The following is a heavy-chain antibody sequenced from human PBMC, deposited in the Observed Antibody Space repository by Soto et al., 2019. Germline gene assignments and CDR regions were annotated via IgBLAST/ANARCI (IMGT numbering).Heavy chain of an antibody. D-gene: IGHD6-6*01. Sequence: ASVKVSCKASGYTFTSYYMHWVRQAPGQGLEWMGIINPSGGSTSYAQKFQGRVTMTRDTSTSTVYMELSSLRSEDTAVYYCATTNSEYSSSSGHFDYWGQGTLVTVSS. CDR2: INPSGGST. V-gene: IGHV1-46*01. CDR1: GYTFTSYY. J-gene: IGHJ4*02. CDR3: ATTNSEYSSSSGHFDY.